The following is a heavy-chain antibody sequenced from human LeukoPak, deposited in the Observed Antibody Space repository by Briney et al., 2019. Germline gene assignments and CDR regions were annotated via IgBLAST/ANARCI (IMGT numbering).Heavy chain of an antibody. Sequence: SQTLPLTCTVSGGSISSGGYYWSWIRQHPGKGLEWIGYIYYSGSTYYNPSLKGRVTISVDTSKNQFSLKLSSVTAADTAVYYCARAERWLQGTPIDYWGQGTLVTVSS. CDR3: ARAERWLQGTPIDY. J-gene: IGHJ4*02. V-gene: IGHV4-31*03. D-gene: IGHD5-12*01. CDR1: GGSISSGGYY. CDR2: IYYSGST.